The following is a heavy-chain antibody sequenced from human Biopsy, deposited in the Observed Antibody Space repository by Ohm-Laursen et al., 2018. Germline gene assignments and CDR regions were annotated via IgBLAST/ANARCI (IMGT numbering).Heavy chain of an antibody. D-gene: IGHD2/OR15-2a*01. CDR1: GESSSGYF. J-gene: IGHJ6*02. CDR3: ARGSAYFKLDV. Sequence: SDTLSLTCAVNGESSSGYFWNWIRQPPGKGLEWIGEINQSGSTKYNPSLKRRATLSADSSNSQFSLRLTSVTAADTAIYYCARGSAYFKLDVWGQGTTVTVSS. CDR2: INQSGST. V-gene: IGHV4-34*01.